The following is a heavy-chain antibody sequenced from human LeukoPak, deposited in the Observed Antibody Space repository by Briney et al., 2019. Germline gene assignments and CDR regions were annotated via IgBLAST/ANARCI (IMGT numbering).Heavy chain of an antibody. CDR1: GFTLSSYG. J-gene: IGHJ4*02. D-gene: IGHD3-22*01. CDR2: ISGSGGST. Sequence: GASLRLSCAASGFTLSSYGMSWVRQAPGKGLEWVSAISGSGGSTYYADSVKGRFTISRDNSKNTLYLQMNSLRAEDTAVYYCAKGHLYYYDSSGHDYWGQGTLVTVSS. V-gene: IGHV3-23*01. CDR3: AKGHLYYYDSSGHDY.